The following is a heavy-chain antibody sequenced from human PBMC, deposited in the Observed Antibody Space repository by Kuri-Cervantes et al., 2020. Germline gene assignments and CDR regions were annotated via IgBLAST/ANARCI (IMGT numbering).Heavy chain of an antibody. Sequence: GSLRLSCTVSGGSINSHYWGWMRQSPGKGLEWIGSIYSSGSTYYNPSLKSRVTISIDGSKNQFSLRLNSVTAADTAVYYCARFIAGRSFDYWGQGTLVTVSS. CDR2: IYSSGST. V-gene: IGHV4-59*11. D-gene: IGHD6-6*01. CDR1: GGSINSHY. CDR3: ARFIAGRSFDY. J-gene: IGHJ4*02.